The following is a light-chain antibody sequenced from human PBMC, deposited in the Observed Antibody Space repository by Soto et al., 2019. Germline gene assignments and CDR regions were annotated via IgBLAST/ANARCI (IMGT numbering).Light chain of an antibody. CDR1: QSVLYSSNNRDS. V-gene: IGKV4-1*01. Sequence: DIVMTQAPDSLAVSLGERATINCKSSQSVLYSSNNRDSLAWYQHTPGQAPRLLISGASTGATGLPSRFSGSGAGIDFTLTIDSMQSEDAAVYYCQQYHHWPVTFGGGTKVEIK. CDR2: GAS. J-gene: IGKJ4*01. CDR3: QQYHHWPVT.